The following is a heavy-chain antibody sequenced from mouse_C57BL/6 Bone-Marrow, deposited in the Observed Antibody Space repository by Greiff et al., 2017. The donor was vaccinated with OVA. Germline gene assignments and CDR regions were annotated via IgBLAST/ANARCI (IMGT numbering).Heavy chain of an antibody. Sequence: EVQLQQSGPELVKPGASVKISCKASGYSFTDYNMNWVKQSNGKSLEWIGVINPNYGTTSYNQKFKGKATLTVDQSSSTAYMQLNSLTSEDFAVYLCAFYYGSSYRYFDVWGTGTTVTVSS. CDR3: AFYYGSSYRYFDV. CDR1: GYSFTDYN. J-gene: IGHJ1*03. CDR2: INPNYGTT. D-gene: IGHD1-1*01. V-gene: IGHV1-39*01.